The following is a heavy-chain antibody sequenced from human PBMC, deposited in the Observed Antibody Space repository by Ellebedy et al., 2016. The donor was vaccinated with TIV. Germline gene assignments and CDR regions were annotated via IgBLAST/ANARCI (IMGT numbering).Heavy chain of an antibody. J-gene: IGHJ5*02. D-gene: IGHD3-3*01. V-gene: IGHV3-7*01. CDR2: IKTDGSET. Sequence: GESLKISCAAWGFSLSNFWMSWVRQAPGKGLEWVAHIKTDGSETYYVDSVKGRFTISRENAKNALFLQMDGLRVDDSAVYYCVGFGVFNLWGQGAPVTVSS. CDR1: GFSLSNFW. CDR3: VGFGVFNL.